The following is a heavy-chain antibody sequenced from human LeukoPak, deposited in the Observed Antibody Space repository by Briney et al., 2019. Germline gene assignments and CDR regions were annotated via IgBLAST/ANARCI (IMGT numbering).Heavy chain of an antibody. D-gene: IGHD3-16*01. CDR2: LYYSGST. CDR3: ARVGFMTLGY. Sequence: PSETLSLTCTVPGGSITSSSYYWGWIRQPPGKGLEWIGSLYYSGSTYYNPSLKSRVTISVDTSKNQFSLKLSSVTAADTAVYYCARVGFMTLGYWGQGILVTVSS. V-gene: IGHV4-39*01. CDR1: GGSITSSSYY. J-gene: IGHJ4*02.